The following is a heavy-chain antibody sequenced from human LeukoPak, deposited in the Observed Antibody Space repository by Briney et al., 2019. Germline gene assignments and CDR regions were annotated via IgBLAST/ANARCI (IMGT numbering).Heavy chain of an antibody. CDR1: GFTFSSYS. V-gene: IGHV3-21*01. D-gene: IGHD3-22*01. Sequence: GGSLRLSCAASGFTFSSYSMNWVRQAPGKGLEWVASISSSSTYIYYADSVKGRFTISRDNAKNSLYLQMNSLRAEDTAGYYCARHVSSGYYVDWGQGTLVTVSS. CDR3: ARHVSSGYYVD. J-gene: IGHJ4*02. CDR2: ISSSSTYI.